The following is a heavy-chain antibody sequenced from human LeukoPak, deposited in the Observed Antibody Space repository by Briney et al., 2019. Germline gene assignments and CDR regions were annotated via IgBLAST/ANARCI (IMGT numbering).Heavy chain of an antibody. CDR3: AREKGATRGPEGAFDI. Sequence: ASVKVSCKASGGTFSSYAISWVRQAPGQGLEWMGGIIPIFGTANYAQKFQGRVTITADESTSTAYMELSSLRSEDTAVYYCAREKGATRGPEGAFDIWGQGTMVTVSS. V-gene: IGHV1-69*13. CDR1: GGTFSSYA. D-gene: IGHD4/OR15-4a*01. J-gene: IGHJ3*02. CDR2: IIPIFGTA.